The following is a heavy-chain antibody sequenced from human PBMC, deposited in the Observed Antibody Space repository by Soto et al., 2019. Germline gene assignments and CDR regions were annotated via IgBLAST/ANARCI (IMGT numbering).Heavy chain of an antibody. Sequence: GGSLRLSCAASGFTFSSYAMHWVRQAPGKGLEWVAVISYDGSNKYYADSVKGRFTISRDNSKNTLYLQMNSLRAEDTAVYYCAIAVVADTAFDYWGQGTLVTVSS. D-gene: IGHD2-15*01. J-gene: IGHJ4*02. CDR2: ISYDGSNK. CDR1: GFTFSSYA. CDR3: AIAVVADTAFDY. V-gene: IGHV3-30-3*01.